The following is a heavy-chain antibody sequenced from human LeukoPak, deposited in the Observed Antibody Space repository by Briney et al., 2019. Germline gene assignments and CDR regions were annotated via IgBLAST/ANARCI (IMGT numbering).Heavy chain of an antibody. CDR1: GFAFSSYS. CDR3: ARVYTDHGDYRDAFDV. Sequence: PGGSLRLSCVASGFAFSSYSMIWVRQAPGKGLEWVSSMNTNSFIYYANSVKGRFTISRDDAKNSLYLQMNSLRAEDTALYYCARVYTDHGDYRDAFDVWGQETMVTVSS. J-gene: IGHJ3*01. CDR2: MNTNSFI. V-gene: IGHV3-69-1*02. D-gene: IGHD4-17*01.